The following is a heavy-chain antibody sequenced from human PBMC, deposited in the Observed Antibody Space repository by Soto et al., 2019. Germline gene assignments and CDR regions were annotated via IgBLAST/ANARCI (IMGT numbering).Heavy chain of an antibody. CDR1: GGSMSSYY. D-gene: IGHD2-15*01. Sequence: SETLSLTCTVSGGSMSSYYWTWLRQSPGRGLEWIGYISYSGSTYYNPSLKSRVTISADTSKNQFSLRMNSMIAADTAVYYCARADPDASVGYWGQGTLVTVSS. V-gene: IGHV4-59*01. CDR3: ARADPDASVGY. CDR2: ISYSGST. J-gene: IGHJ4*02.